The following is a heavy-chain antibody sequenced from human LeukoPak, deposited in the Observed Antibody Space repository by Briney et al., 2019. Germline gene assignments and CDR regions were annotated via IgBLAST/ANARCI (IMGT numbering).Heavy chain of an antibody. CDR2: IWYGGSNK. Sequence: GRSLRLSCAASGFTFSSYGMHWVRQAPGKGLEWVAVIWYGGSNKYYADSVKGRFTISRDNSKNTLYLQMNSLRAEDTAVYYCAKGYSGSYQDDAFDIWGQGTMVTVSS. J-gene: IGHJ3*02. CDR1: GFTFSSYG. V-gene: IGHV3-30*18. D-gene: IGHD1-26*01. CDR3: AKGYSGSYQDDAFDI.